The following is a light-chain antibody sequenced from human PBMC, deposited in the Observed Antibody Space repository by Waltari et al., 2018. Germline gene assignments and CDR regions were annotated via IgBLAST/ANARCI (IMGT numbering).Light chain of an antibody. Sequence: EILFTQSPGTLSLSPGERATLSCRASPSVPSDNLAWYQQNPAQAPRLLIYVAASRATGSAARFSGSGSGTEFAITISRLETGDVVVYYCLQYGQQYGSSPGTFSQGTKVEIK. CDR2: VAA. CDR3: LQYGQQYGSSPGT. J-gene: IGKJ1*01. V-gene: IGKV3-20*01. CDR1: PSVPSDN.